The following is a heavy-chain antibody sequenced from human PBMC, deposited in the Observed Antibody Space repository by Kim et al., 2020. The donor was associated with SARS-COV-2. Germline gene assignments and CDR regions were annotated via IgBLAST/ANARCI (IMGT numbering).Heavy chain of an antibody. CDR2: INTSGTT. Sequence: SETLSLTCTVSGGSISNGNYYWSWIRQPVGKGLEWVGRINTSGTTSYNPSLKSRVTISVDTSKNQFSLRLSSVTAADTAVYYCARDRLWPLFDPWGQGTLVTVSS. J-gene: IGHJ5*02. V-gene: IGHV4-61*02. CDR1: GGSISNGNYY. D-gene: IGHD2-21*01. CDR3: ARDRLWPLFDP.